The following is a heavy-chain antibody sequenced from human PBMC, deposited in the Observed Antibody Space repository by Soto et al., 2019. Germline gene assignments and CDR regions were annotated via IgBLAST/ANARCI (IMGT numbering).Heavy chain of an antibody. V-gene: IGHV4-59*08. CDR2: IYYSGST. Sequence: PSETLSLTCTVSGGSISSYYWSWIRQPPGKGLEWIGYIYYSGSTNYNPSLKSRVTISVDTSKNQFSLKLSSVTAADTAVYYCARLYGLDPLDIWGQGTMVTVSS. CDR3: ARLYGLDPLDI. CDR1: GGSISSYY. J-gene: IGHJ3*02. D-gene: IGHD3-16*02.